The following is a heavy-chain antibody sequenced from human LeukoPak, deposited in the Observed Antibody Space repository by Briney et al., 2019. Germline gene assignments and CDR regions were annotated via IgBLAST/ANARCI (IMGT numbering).Heavy chain of an antibody. D-gene: IGHD2-15*01. V-gene: IGHV3-30-3*01. CDR2: VSYDGSNK. J-gene: IGHJ4*02. CDR1: GFTFSSYA. Sequence: GGSLRLSCAASGFTFSSYAMHWVRQAPGKGLEWVAVVSYDGSNKYYADSVKGRFTISRDNSKNTLYLQMNSLRAEDTAVYYCARDPGYCSGGSCPNYWGQGTLVTVSS. CDR3: ARDPGYCSGGSCPNY.